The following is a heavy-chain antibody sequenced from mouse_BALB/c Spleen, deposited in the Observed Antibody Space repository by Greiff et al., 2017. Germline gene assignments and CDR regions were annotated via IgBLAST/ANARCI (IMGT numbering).Heavy chain of an antibody. CDR3: NARRGFAY. V-gene: IGHV14-4*02. CDR2: IDPENGDT. Sequence: EVQLQQSGAELVRSGASVKLSCTASGFNIKDYYMHWVKQRPEQGLEWIGWIDPENGDTEYAPKFQGKATMTADTSSNTAYLQLSSLTSEDTAVYYCNARRGFAYWGQGTLVTVSA. CDR1: GFNIKDYY. J-gene: IGHJ3*01.